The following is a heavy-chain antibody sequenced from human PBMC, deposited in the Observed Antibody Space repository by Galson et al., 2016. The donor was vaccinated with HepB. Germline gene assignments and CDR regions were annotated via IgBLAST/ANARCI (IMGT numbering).Heavy chain of an antibody. Sequence: SLRLSCAASGFSFGSYAMHWVRQTPAKGLEWVAVISGDGTNKYYADSVKGRFTISRDNSKNTLYLQMSSLTAEDTAVYYCVTGLGGSGSYWGQGTLVTVSS. D-gene: IGHD3-10*01. V-gene: IGHV3-30*03. CDR1: GFSFGSYA. CDR3: VTGLGGSGSY. J-gene: IGHJ4*02. CDR2: ISGDGTNK.